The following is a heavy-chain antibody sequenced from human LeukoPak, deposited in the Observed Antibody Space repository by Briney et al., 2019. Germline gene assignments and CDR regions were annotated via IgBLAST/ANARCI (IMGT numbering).Heavy chain of an antibody. J-gene: IGHJ5*02. CDR3: ARALMTLVRGVPRTTWFDP. V-gene: IGHV4-34*01. CDR2: INESGTT. CDR1: GGSFSGYY. Sequence: SETLSLTCTVSGGSFSGYYWTWVRQAPGKGLEWIGEINESGTTNYNAPLNNRVTISVDPSKSEFSLKMTSLTAADTAVFYCARALMTLVRGVPRTTWFDPWGQGTLVTVSS. D-gene: IGHD3-10*01.